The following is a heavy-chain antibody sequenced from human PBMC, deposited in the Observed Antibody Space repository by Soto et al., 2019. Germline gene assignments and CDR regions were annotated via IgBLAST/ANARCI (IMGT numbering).Heavy chain of an antibody. V-gene: IGHV1-18*04. CDR3: ARDLRFLEFLPLHYYYCGMHF. CDR1: GYTFTSYG. D-gene: IGHD3-3*01. Sequence: ASVKVSCKASGYTFTSYGISRVRQAPGQGLEWMGWISAYNGNTNYAQKLQGRVTMTTDTSTSTAYMELRSLRSDDTAVYYCARDLRFLEFLPLHYYYCGMHFWYPAPTVTVS. CDR2: ISAYNGNT. J-gene: IGHJ6*02.